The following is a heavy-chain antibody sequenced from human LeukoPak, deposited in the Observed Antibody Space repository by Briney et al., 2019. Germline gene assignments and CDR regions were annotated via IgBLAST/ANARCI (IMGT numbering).Heavy chain of an antibody. V-gene: IGHV3-30*02. D-gene: IGHD3-22*01. J-gene: IGHJ4*02. CDR3: ARDDDDSSGYYFGVSDY. Sequence: GGSLRLSCAASGFTFNNYGIHWVRQAPGKGLEWVAFIRYDGSNKYYADSVRGRFTISRDNSKNTLYLQMGSLRAEDMAVYYCARDDDDSSGYYFGVSDYWGQGTLVTVSS. CDR1: GFTFNNYG. CDR2: IRYDGSNK.